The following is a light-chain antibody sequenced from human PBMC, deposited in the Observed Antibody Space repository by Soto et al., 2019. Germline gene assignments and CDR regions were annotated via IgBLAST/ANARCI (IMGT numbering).Light chain of an antibody. CDR3: QQLSSYPIT. V-gene: IGKV1-9*01. CDR1: QSIDSY. CDR2: TAS. Sequence: DLQLTQSPSFLSASVGDRVTITCRASQSIDSYLAWYQRKPGKAPELLIYTASTLQSGVPSRFSGSGSGTEFTLTISSLQPEDFATYYCQQLSSYPITFGQGTRLDIK. J-gene: IGKJ5*01.